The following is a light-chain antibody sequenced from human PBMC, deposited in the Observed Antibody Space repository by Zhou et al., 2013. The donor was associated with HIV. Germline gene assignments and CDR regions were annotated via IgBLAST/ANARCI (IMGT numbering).Light chain of an antibody. CDR3: QQYNSYSGT. V-gene: IGKV1-27*01. J-gene: IGKJ1*01. CDR1: QGIRNF. CDR2: GAS. Sequence: DIQMTQSPSSLSASVGDRVTITCRASQGIRNFLAWYQQKPGKVPKVLIYGASTLQSGVPSRFSGSGSGTDFTLTISSLQPDDFATYYCQQYNSYSGTFGQGTKVEIK.